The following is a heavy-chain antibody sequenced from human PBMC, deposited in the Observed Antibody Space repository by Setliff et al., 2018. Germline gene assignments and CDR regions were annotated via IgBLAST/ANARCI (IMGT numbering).Heavy chain of an antibody. CDR2: TIPMFGST. CDR1: GGTFRSYG. J-gene: IGHJ4*02. V-gene: IGHV1-69*05. D-gene: IGHD1-26*01. Sequence: GASVKVSCKASGGTFRSYGISWVRQAPGQGLEWMGGTIPMFGSTDYAQKFQGRVTIITDESTSTAFMQLSSLRSEDTAIYFCARGQDSGSWIIDGWGQGTLVTVSS. CDR3: ARGQDSGSWIIDG.